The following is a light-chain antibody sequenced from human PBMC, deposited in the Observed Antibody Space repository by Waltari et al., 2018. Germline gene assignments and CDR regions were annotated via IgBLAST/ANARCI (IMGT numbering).Light chain of an antibody. CDR1: QSLLHRNGYNY. Sequence: DIVMTQAPLSLPVTPGEPASLSCKSSQSLLHRNGYNYLDWYLQKPGQSPQLLIYLGSNRASGVPDRFSGSGSGTDFTLKISRVEAEDVGVYYCMQGLSTRTFGQGTKVEIK. CDR3: MQGLSTRT. CDR2: LGS. V-gene: IGKV2-28*01. J-gene: IGKJ1*01.